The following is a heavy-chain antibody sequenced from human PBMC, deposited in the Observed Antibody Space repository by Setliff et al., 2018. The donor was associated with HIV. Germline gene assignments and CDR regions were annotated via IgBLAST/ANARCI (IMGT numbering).Heavy chain of an antibody. CDR3: ARDRLYGDYRGGS. V-gene: IGHV3-48*03. Sequence: GSLRLSCAASGFTFSSYEMNWVRQAPGKGLEWVSYISGSGSAMYYADSVKGRFTISRDNAKNSLYLQMNSLRAEDTAVYYCARDRLYGDYRGGSWGQGTLVTVSS. D-gene: IGHD4-17*01. J-gene: IGHJ4*02. CDR2: ISGSGSAM. CDR1: GFTFSSYE.